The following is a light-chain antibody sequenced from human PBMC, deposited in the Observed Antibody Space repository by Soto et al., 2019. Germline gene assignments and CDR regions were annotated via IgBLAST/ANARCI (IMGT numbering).Light chain of an antibody. Sequence: EIVLTQSPGTLSLSPGERATLSCRASQSVSSYLAWYQQKPGQAPRLLIFATSSGATGIPDRFSGSGSGTDFTITISGLEPEDFAVYYWQHYAGSPYTFGQGTKLEI. CDR1: QSVSSY. CDR3: QHYAGSPYT. J-gene: IGKJ2*01. CDR2: ATS. V-gene: IGKV3-20*01.